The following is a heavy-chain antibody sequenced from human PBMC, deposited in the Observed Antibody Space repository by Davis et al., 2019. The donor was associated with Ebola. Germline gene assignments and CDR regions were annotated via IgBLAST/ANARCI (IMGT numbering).Heavy chain of an antibody. Sequence: GGSLRLSCAASGFTFSSYAMSWVRQAPGKGLECVSAISGSGGSTYYADSVKGRFTISRDNSKNTLYLQMNSLRAEDTAVYYCASTGSHYYYGMDVWGQGTTVTVSS. J-gene: IGHJ6*02. CDR3: ASTGSHYYYGMDV. D-gene: IGHD3-10*01. V-gene: IGHV3-23*01. CDR1: GFTFSSYA. CDR2: ISGSGGST.